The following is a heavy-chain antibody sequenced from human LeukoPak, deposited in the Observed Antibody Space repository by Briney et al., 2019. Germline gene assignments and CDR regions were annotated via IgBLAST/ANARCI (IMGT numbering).Heavy chain of an antibody. CDR1: GFTFSGSA. CDR2: IRSKANSYAT. V-gene: IGHV3-73*01. Sequence: PGGSLRLSCAASGFTFSGSAMHWVRQASGKGLEWVGRIRSKANSYATAYAASVKGRFTISRDDSKNTAYLQMNSLKTEDTAVYYCTRRVYCSSTSCYSPTYYYYYMDVWGKGTTVTVSS. D-gene: IGHD2-2*02. CDR3: TRRVYCSSTSCYSPTYYYYYMDV. J-gene: IGHJ6*03.